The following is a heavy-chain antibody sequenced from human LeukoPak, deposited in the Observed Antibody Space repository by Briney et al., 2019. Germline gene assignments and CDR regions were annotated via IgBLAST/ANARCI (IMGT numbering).Heavy chain of an antibody. D-gene: IGHD6-25*01. V-gene: IGHV4-59*01. CDR1: GGSISSYY. Sequence: SETLSLTCTVSGGSISSYYWSWIRQPPGKGPEWIGYIYYSGSTNYNPSLKSRVTISVDTSKNQFSLKLSSVTAADTAVYYCARGPAADAFDIWGQGTMVTVSS. CDR3: ARGPAADAFDI. CDR2: IYYSGST. J-gene: IGHJ3*02.